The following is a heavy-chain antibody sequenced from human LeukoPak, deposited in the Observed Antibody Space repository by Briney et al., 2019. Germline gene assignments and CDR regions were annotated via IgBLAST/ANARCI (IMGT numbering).Heavy chain of an antibody. CDR2: IYTSGST. CDR1: GGSISSYY. V-gene: IGHV4-4*09. J-gene: IGHJ6*03. CDR3: ARLAARLRYYYYMDV. Sequence: SETLSLTCTVSGGSISSYYWSWIRQPPGKGLEWIGYIYTSGSTNYNPSLKSRVTISVDTSKNQFSLKLSSVTAADTAVYYYARLAARLRYYYYMDVWGKGTTVTVSS. D-gene: IGHD6-6*01.